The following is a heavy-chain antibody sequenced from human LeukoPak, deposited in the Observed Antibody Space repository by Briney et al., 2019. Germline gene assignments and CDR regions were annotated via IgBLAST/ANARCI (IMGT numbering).Heavy chain of an antibody. CDR3: ARGKRYSSSSQQYFQH. CDR1: GYTFTGYY. Sequence: ASVKVSCKASGYTFTGYYMHWVRQAPGQGLEWIGWINPNSGGTNYAQKFQGRVTMTRDTSISTAYMELSRLRSDDTAVYYCARGKRYSSSSQQYFQHWGQGTLVTVSS. V-gene: IGHV1-2*02. J-gene: IGHJ1*01. D-gene: IGHD6-6*01. CDR2: INPNSGGT.